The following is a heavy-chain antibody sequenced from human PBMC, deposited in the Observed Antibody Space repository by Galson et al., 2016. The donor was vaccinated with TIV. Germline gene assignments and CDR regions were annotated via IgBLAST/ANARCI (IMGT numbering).Heavy chain of an antibody. CDR3: ARGFNYGFDFYYGMDV. V-gene: IGHV1-2*02. CDR1: GYPFTAYY. D-gene: IGHD5-18*01. Sequence: SVKVSCKASGYPFTAYYIHWVRQAPGQGPEWMVWINPNGDDTNYAQRFQGRVSMTRDTSISTAYMELSRLRSDDTAVFFCARGFNYGFDFYYGMDVWGQGTTVTVSS. CDR2: INPNGDDT. J-gene: IGHJ6*02.